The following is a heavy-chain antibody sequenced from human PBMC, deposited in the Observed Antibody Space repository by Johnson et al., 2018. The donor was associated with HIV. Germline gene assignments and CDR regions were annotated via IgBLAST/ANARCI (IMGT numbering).Heavy chain of an antibody. Sequence: VQVVESGGGLVQPGRSLRLSCAASGFTFDDYAMHWVRQAPGKGLEWVSGISWNGGSTGYADSVKGRFTISRDNAKNSLYLQMNSLRAEDTALAYCARDRRVGYTTYDAFDIWGQGTMVTVSS. J-gene: IGHJ3*02. CDR2: ISWNGGST. V-gene: IGHV3-9*01. D-gene: IGHD5-18*01. CDR1: GFTFDDYA. CDR3: ARDRRVGYTTYDAFDI.